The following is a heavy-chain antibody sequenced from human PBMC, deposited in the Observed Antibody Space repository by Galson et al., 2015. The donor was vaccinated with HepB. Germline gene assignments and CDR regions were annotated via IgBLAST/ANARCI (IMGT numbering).Heavy chain of an antibody. Sequence: SVKVSCKASGYTFSGYYIHWVRQAPGQGLEWMGWINPKSGDTNYAQKFQDWVTLTRDTSISTVYMEMSRLRSDDTAVFYCARENDDSMDFWGQGTMITVSS. D-gene: IGHD4-17*01. CDR2: INPKSGDT. J-gene: IGHJ3*01. CDR1: GYTFSGYY. CDR3: ARENDDSMDF. V-gene: IGHV1-2*04.